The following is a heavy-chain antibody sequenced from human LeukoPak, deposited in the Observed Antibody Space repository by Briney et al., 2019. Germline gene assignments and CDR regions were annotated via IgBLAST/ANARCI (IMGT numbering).Heavy chain of an antibody. V-gene: IGHV3-49*04. CDR3: IRGSSTSPASY. J-gene: IGHJ4*02. Sequence: GGSLRLSCTASGFTFGHYAMSWVRQAPGKGLEWVGFIRSKAYGGTTEYAASAKGRFTISRDDSKSIAYLQMNSLKTEDTAVYYCIRGSSTSPASYWGQGTLVTVSS. CDR1: GFTFGHYA. D-gene: IGHD2-2*01. CDR2: IRSKAYGGTT.